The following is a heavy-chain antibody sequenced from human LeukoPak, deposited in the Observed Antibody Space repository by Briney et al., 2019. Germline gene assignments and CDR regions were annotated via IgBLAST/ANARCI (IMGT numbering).Heavy chain of an antibody. Sequence: TSGTLSLTCAVSGGSISSSNWWSWVRQPPGKGLEWIGEIYHSGSTNYNPSLKSRVTMSVDTSKNQFSLKLSSVTAADTAVYYCARGGSAGEAGTYYYYGMDVWGQGTTVTVSS. CDR1: GGSISSSNW. J-gene: IGHJ6*02. CDR3: ARGGSAGEAGTYYYYGMDV. V-gene: IGHV4-4*02. D-gene: IGHD1-1*01. CDR2: IYHSGST.